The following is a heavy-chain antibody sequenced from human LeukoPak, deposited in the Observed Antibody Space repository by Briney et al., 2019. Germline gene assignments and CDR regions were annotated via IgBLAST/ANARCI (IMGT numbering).Heavy chain of an antibody. Sequence: SETLSLTCTVSGGSISSSSYYWGWIRQPPGKGLEWIGSIYYSGSTYYNPSLKSRVTISVDTSKNQFSLKLSSVTAADTAVYYCARARMYSRLQLWLGADAFDIWGQGTMVTVSS. CDR1: GGSISSSSYY. V-gene: IGHV4-39*07. CDR3: ARARMYSRLQLWLGADAFDI. CDR2: IYYSGST. J-gene: IGHJ3*02. D-gene: IGHD5-18*01.